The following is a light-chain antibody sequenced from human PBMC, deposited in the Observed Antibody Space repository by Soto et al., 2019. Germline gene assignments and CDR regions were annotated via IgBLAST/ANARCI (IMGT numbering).Light chain of an antibody. V-gene: IGLV2-14*01. CDR3: SSYTSGSTGV. Sequence: QSVLTQPASVSGSPGQAIAISCTGTSSDVGGYNYVSWYQQHPGKTPNLMIYDVSNRPSGVSNRFSGSKSGNTASLTISGLQAGDEADYYCSSYTSGSTGVFGGGTKLTVL. J-gene: IGLJ3*02. CDR1: SSDVGGYNY. CDR2: DVS.